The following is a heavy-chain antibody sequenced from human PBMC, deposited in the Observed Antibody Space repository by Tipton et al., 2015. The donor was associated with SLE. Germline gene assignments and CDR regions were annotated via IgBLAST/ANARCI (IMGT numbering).Heavy chain of an antibody. CDR1: GGSFSGYY. CDR3: VRSPYYDFWSGYYPGFDY. Sequence: TLSLTCAVCGGSFSGYYWSWIRQPPGKGLERIGEINHSGSINYKPSLKSRVTISVDTSKNQFSLKLGSVTAADTAVYYCVRSPYYDFWSGYYPGFDYWGQGTLVTVSS. CDR2: INHSGSI. D-gene: IGHD3-3*01. J-gene: IGHJ4*02. V-gene: IGHV4-34*01.